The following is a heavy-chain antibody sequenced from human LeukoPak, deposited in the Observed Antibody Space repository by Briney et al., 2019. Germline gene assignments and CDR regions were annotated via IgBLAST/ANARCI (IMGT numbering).Heavy chain of an antibody. CDR3: AHSLREDDFWSALRGGTYDAFDI. CDR2: IYWNDDK. Sequence: SGPTLVNPTQTLTLTCTFSGFSLTTSGVGVGWIRQPPGKALEWLALIYWNDDKRYSPSLKSRLTITKDTSKNQVVLTMTNMDPVDTATYYCAHSLREDDFWSALRGGTYDAFDIWGQGTMVTVSS. J-gene: IGHJ3*02. V-gene: IGHV2-5*01. D-gene: IGHD3-3*01. CDR1: GFSLTTSGVG.